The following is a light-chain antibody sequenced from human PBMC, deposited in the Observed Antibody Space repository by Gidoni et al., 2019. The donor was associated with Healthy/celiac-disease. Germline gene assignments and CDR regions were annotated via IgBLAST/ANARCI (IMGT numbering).Light chain of an antibody. J-gene: IGKJ4*01. V-gene: IGKV3-20*01. CDR1: QSVSSSY. CDR3: QQYGSSPPNT. CDR2: GAS. Sequence: ELVLTQSPGTLSLSPGERATLSCRASQSVSSSYLAWYQQKPGQAPRLLIYGASSRATGIPDRFSGSGSGTDFTLTISRLEPEDFAVDYCQQYGSSPPNTFGGGTKVEIK.